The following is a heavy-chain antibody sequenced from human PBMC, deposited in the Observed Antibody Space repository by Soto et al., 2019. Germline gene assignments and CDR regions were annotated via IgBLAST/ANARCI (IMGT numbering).Heavy chain of an antibody. CDR1: GGSISSSSYY. J-gene: IGHJ1*01. CDR3: ATVWFGESQH. Sequence: QLQLQESGPGLVKPSETLSLTCTVSGGSISSSSYYWGWIRQPPGKGLEWIGSNSGSTYYNPSLKSRVTISVHTSKNQFSLKLSSVTAADTAVYYCATVWFGESQHWGQGTLVTVSS. V-gene: IGHV4-39*01. D-gene: IGHD3-10*01. CDR2: NSGST.